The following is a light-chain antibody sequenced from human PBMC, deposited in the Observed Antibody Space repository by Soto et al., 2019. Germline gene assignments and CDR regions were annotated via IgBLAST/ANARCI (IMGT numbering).Light chain of an antibody. Sequence: DIQMTQSPSTLSASVGDRVTITCRASQSISVWLAWYQQKAGKAPNLLIYKASRLESGVPSRFSGSGSGTDFTLTISRLEPEDFAVYYCQQYGSSPPTFGQGPRWIS. V-gene: IGKV1-5*03. CDR2: KAS. CDR3: QQYGSSPPT. CDR1: QSISVW. J-gene: IGKJ1*01.